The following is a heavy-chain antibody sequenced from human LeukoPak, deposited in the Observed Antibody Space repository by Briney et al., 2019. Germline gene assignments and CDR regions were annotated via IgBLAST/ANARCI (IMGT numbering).Heavy chain of an antibody. CDR3: ARVSPTYYDFWSGDFDY. CDR1: GGSFSGYY. V-gene: IGHV4-34*01. J-gene: IGHJ4*02. D-gene: IGHD3-3*01. CDR2: INHSGST. Sequence: PSETLSLTCAVYGGSFSGYYWSWIRQPPGKGLEWIGEINHSGSTNYNPSLKSRVTISVDTSKNQFSLELSSVTAADTAVYYCARVSPTYYDFWSGDFDYWGQGTLVTVSS.